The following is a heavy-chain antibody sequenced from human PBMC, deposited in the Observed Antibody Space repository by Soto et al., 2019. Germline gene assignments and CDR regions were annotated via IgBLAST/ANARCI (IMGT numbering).Heavy chain of an antibody. Sequence: SGESLKISCKGSGYSFTSYWISWVRQMPGKGLEWMGRIDPSDSYTNYSPSFQGHVTISADKSISTAYLQWSSLKASDTAMYYCARRPKAYYYYGMDVWGQGTTVTVSS. CDR2: IDPSDSYT. CDR1: GYSFTSYW. CDR3: ARRPKAYYYYGMDV. J-gene: IGHJ6*02. V-gene: IGHV5-10-1*01.